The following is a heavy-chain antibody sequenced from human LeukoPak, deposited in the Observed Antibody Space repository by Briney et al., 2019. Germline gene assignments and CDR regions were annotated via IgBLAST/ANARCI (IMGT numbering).Heavy chain of an antibody. Sequence: GESLKISCQGSGYSFTSYWISWVRQMPGKGLEWMGRIDPSDSYTNYSPSFQGHVTNSADKSISTAYLQWSSLKASDTAMYYCARRPRFVVVPAAIGEDYWGQGTLVTVSS. CDR3: ARRPRFVVVPAAIGEDY. D-gene: IGHD2-2*01. V-gene: IGHV5-10-1*01. CDR1: GYSFTSYW. J-gene: IGHJ4*02. CDR2: IDPSDSYT.